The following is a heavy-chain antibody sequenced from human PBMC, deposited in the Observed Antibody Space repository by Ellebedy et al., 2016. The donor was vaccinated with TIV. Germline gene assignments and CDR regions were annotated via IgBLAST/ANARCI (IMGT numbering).Heavy chain of an antibody. V-gene: IGHV4-38-2*02. J-gene: IGHJ4*02. CDR3: ARGLAVAGTSHY. D-gene: IGHD6-19*01. Sequence: SETLSLTCTVSGGSISSGYYWGWIRQPPGKGLEWIGSIYHSGSTYYNPSLKSRVTISVDTSKNQFSLKLSSVTAADTAVYYCARGLAVAGTSHYWGQGTLDTVSS. CDR1: GGSISSGYY. CDR2: IYHSGST.